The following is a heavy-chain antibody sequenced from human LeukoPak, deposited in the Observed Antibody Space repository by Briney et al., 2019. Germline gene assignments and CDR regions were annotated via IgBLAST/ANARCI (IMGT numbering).Heavy chain of an antibody. J-gene: IGHJ5*02. D-gene: IGHD2-21*02. CDR2: IYSGGST. CDR3: ARVAYCGGDCYSGNWFDP. Sequence: QPGGSLRLSCAASGFTVSNTYMSWVRQAPGKGLEWVSVIYSGGSTYYADSVKGRFTISRDNSKNTLYLQMNSLRAEDTAVYYCARVAYCGGDCYSGNWFDPWGQGTLVTVSS. V-gene: IGHV3-53*01. CDR1: GFTVSNTY.